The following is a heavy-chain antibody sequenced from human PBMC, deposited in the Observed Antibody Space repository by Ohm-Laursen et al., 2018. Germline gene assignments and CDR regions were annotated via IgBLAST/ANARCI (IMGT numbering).Heavy chain of an antibody. V-gene: IGHV1-2*02. CDR1: GYTFTVYY. Sequence: ASVKVSCKASGYTFTVYYMHWVRQAPGQGLESMGWINPKRGGTTYAQKIQGRVTMTRDTSIRTAYMELTRLRSDDTAVYYCAKDACAGFSGSWASDFWGQGTLVTVSS. CDR3: AKDACAGFSGSWASDF. CDR2: INPKRGGT. J-gene: IGHJ4*02. D-gene: IGHD6-13*01.